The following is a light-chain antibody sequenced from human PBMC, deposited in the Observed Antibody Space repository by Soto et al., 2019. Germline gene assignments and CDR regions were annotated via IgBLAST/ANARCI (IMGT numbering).Light chain of an antibody. J-gene: IGLJ2*01. CDR1: SSDVGGYNY. CDR2: DVS. V-gene: IGLV2-14*01. Sequence: QSALTQPASVSGYPGQSITISCTGTSSDVGGYNYVSWYQQHPGKAPKLMIYDVSNRPSGVSNRFSGSKSGNTASLTISGLQAEDEADYYCSSYTSSYVVFGGGTKVTVL. CDR3: SSYTSSYVV.